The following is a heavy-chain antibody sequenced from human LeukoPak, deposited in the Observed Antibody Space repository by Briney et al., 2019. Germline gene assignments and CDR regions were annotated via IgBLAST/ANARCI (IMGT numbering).Heavy chain of an antibody. V-gene: IGHV3-30*18. CDR2: ISYDGSNK. Sequence: GGSLRLSCAASGFTFSSYGMHWVRQAPGKGLEWVAAISYDGSNKYYADSVKGRFTISRDNSKNTLYLQMNSLRAEDTAVYYCAKDPGLLYDFWSGYSVASDYWGQGTLVTVSS. CDR1: GFTFSSYG. J-gene: IGHJ4*02. D-gene: IGHD3-3*01. CDR3: AKDPGLLYDFWSGYSVASDY.